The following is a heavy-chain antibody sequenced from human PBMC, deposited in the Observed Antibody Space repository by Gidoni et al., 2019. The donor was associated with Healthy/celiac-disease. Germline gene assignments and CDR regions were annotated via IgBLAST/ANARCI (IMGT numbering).Heavy chain of an antibody. D-gene: IGHD6-13*01. CDR2: IYYSGST. CDR3: ARIAAAGTLFDY. Sequence: QVQLQESGPGLVKPSETLSLTCTVSGGSISSYYWSWIRQPPGKGLEWIGYIYYSGSTNYNPSLKSRVTISVDTSKNQFSLKLSSVTAADTAVYYCARIAAAGTLFDYWGHGTLVTVSS. CDR1: GGSISSYY. V-gene: IGHV4-59*01. J-gene: IGHJ4*01.